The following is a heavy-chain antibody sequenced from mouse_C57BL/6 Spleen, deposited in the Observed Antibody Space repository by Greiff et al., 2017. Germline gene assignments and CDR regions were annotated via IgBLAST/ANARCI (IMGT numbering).Heavy chain of an antibody. Sequence: QVQLQQSGAELVKPGASVKLSCKASGYTFTSYWMHWVKQRPGQGLEWIGMIHPNSGSTNYNEKFKSKATLTVDKSSSTAYMLLSSLTSEDSAVYYCARDGSSYGGFAYWGQGTLVTVSA. V-gene: IGHV1-64*01. D-gene: IGHD1-1*01. CDR2: IHPNSGST. CDR3: ARDGSSYGGFAY. J-gene: IGHJ3*01. CDR1: GYTFTSYW.